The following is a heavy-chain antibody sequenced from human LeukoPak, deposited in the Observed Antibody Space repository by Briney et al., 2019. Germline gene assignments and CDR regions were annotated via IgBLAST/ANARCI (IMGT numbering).Heavy chain of an antibody. J-gene: IGHJ4*02. D-gene: IGHD3-22*01. CDR3: ARDNYYYDSSGYYYLDY. CDR1: GFTFSSYW. V-gene: IGHV3-74*01. Sequence: GGSLRLSCAASGFTFSSYWMHWVRQAPGMGLVWVSRINSAGSTTSYADSVKGRFTISRDNAKNTLYLQMDSLRAEDTAVYYCARDNYYYDSSGYYYLDYWGQGTLVTVSS. CDR2: INSAGSTT.